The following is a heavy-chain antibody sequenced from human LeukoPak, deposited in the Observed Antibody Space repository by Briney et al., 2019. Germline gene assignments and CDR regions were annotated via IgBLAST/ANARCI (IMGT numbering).Heavy chain of an antibody. V-gene: IGHV3-23*01. CDR2: IVGGAGGT. J-gene: IGHJ4*02. Sequence: GGTLRLSCAASGFTFSSHGMSWVRQAPGKGLEWVSGIVGGAGGTYYADSVKGRFTISRDSSKNTLYLQMNSLRAEDTAVHYCAKGAYGSGNGGAFDSWGQGTLVTVSS. CDR1: GFTFSSHG. CDR3: AKGAYGSGNGGAFDS. D-gene: IGHD3-10*01.